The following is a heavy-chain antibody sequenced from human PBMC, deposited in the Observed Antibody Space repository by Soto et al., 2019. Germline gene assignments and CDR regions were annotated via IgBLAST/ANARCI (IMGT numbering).Heavy chain of an antibody. CDR3: ARDPGYGDYEGFDY. CDR2: IYYSGST. V-gene: IGHV4-31*03. Sequence: QVQLQESGPGLVKPSQTLSLTCTVSGGSISSGGYYWSWIRQHPGKGLEWIGYIYYSGSTYYNPFLKGRVTISVDTSKNQFALELSSVAAADAAGYYGARDPGYGDYEGFDYWGQGTLVTVSS. CDR1: GGSISSGGYY. J-gene: IGHJ4*02. D-gene: IGHD4-17*01.